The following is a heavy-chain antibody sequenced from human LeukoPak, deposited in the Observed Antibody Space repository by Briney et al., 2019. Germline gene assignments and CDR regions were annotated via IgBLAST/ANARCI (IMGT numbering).Heavy chain of an antibody. CDR2: ISAYNGNT. V-gene: IGHV1-18*01. Sequence: GASVKVSCKASGYTFTSYGISWVRQAPGQGLEWMGWISAYNGNTNYAQKLQGRVTMTTDTSTSTAYMELRSLRSDDTAVYYCARDLSDDSGSSGCFDYWGQGTLVTVSS. J-gene: IGHJ4*02. CDR1: GYTFTSYG. D-gene: IGHD6-6*01. CDR3: ARDLSDDSGSSGCFDY.